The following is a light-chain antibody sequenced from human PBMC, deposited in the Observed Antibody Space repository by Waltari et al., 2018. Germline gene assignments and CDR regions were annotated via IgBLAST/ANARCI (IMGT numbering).Light chain of an antibody. J-gene: IGKJ4*01. Sequence: DIVLTQSPATLPLSPGERATLSCRASQSVTNYLAWYQQKPGQAPRLLIYDISTRATAIPARFNGSGSGTDFTLTISSLEPEDFAVYYCLQRDRWLTFGGGTKVEIK. CDR2: DIS. CDR1: QSVTNY. CDR3: LQRDRWLT. V-gene: IGKV3-11*01.